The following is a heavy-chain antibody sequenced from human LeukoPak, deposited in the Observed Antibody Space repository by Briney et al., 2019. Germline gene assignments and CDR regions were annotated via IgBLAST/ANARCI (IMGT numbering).Heavy chain of an antibody. J-gene: IGHJ4*02. V-gene: IGHV3-23*01. D-gene: IGHD6-13*01. Sequence: AGGSLRLSCAASGFTFSSYAMSWVRQAPGKGLEWVSAISGSGGSTYYADSVKGRFTISRDNSKNTLYLQMNSLRAEDTAVYYCAKDQRVLLSRIAAAGNDYWGQGTLVTVSS. CDR2: ISGSGGST. CDR3: AKDQRVLLSRIAAAGNDY. CDR1: GFTFSSYA.